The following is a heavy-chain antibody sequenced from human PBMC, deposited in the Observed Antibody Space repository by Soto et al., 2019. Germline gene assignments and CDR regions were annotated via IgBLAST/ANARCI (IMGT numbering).Heavy chain of an antibody. CDR1: GFTFSSYA. CDR3: ARGDGRITIFGVVIPAIDY. Sequence: QVQLVESGGGVVQPGRSLRLSCAASGFTFSSYAMHWVRQAPGKGLEWVAVISYDGSNKYYADSVKGRFTISRDNSKNTQYLQMNSLRDDDTAVYYCARGDGRITIFGVVIPAIDYWGQGTLVTVSS. V-gene: IGHV3-30-3*01. D-gene: IGHD3-3*01. J-gene: IGHJ4*02. CDR2: ISYDGSNK.